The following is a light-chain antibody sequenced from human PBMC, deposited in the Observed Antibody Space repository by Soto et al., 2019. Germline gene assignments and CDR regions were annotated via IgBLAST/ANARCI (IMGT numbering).Light chain of an antibody. Sequence: EIVLTQSPGTLSLSPGERATLSFRASPSVSSSYLAWYQQKPGQAPRLLIYGASSRATGIPDRFSGSGSGTDFTLTISRLEPEDFAVYYCQQYGSSPQRTFGQGTKVDIK. CDR2: GAS. V-gene: IGKV3-20*01. J-gene: IGKJ1*01. CDR1: PSVSSSY. CDR3: QQYGSSPQRT.